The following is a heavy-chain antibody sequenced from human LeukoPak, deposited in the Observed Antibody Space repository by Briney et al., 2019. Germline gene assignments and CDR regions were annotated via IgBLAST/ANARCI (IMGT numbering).Heavy chain of an antibody. CDR2: IYYSGST. V-gene: IGHV4-59*01. J-gene: IGHJ6*03. CDR3: ARVSISDYYYYMDV. Sequence: SETLSLTCTVSGASISSYYWSWIRQPPGKGLEWIGYIYYSGSTNYNPSLKSRVTISVDTSKNQFSLKLSSVTAADTAVYYCARVSISDYYYYMDVWGKGTTVTISS. CDR1: GASISSYY.